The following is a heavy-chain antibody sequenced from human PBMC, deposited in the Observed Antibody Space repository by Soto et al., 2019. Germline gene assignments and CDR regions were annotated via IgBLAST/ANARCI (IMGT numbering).Heavy chain of an antibody. J-gene: IGHJ4*02. D-gene: IGHD2-15*01. CDR2: ISAYNGNT. CDR1: GYTFTSYG. V-gene: IGHV1-18*01. Sequence: ASVKVSCKASGYTFTSYGISWVRQAPGQGLEWMGWISAYNGNTNYAQKLQGRVTMTTDTSTSTAYMELRSLRSDDTAVYHCARDCSGGSCYQGNDYWGQGTLVTVSS. CDR3: ARDCSGGSCYQGNDY.